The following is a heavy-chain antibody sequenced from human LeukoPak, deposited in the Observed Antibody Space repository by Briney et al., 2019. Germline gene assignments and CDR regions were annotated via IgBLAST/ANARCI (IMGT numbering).Heavy chain of an antibody. CDR2: IYHSGST. Sequence: SETLSLTFTVSGGSMSSGGYYWSWIRQPPGKGLEWIGYIYHSGSTYYNPSLKSRVTISVDRSKNQFSLKLSSVTAADTAVYYCAGESRTQVNWFDPWGQGTLVTVSS. V-gene: IGHV4-30-2*01. CDR1: GGSMSSGGYY. D-gene: IGHD1-1*01. J-gene: IGHJ5*02. CDR3: AGESRTQVNWFDP.